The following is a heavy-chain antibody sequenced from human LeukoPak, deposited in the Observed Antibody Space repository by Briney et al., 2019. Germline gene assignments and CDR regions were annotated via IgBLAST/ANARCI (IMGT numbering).Heavy chain of an antibody. D-gene: IGHD3-9*01. J-gene: IGHJ4*02. Sequence: PGRSLRLFCAASGFTFDDYAMHWVRQAPGKGLEGVSGMRWNSGSIGYADSVKGRFTISRDNAKNSMYLQMNSLRAEDTALYYCAKVLELGYFDWTFDYWGQGTLVTVSS. V-gene: IGHV3-9*01. CDR1: GFTFDDYA. CDR2: MRWNSGSI. CDR3: AKVLELGYFDWTFDY.